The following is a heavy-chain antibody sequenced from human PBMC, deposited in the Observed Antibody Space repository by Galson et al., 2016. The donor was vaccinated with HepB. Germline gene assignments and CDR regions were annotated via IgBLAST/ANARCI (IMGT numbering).Heavy chain of an antibody. CDR3: SRVGGVTIFGVDPHPLVRFDY. J-gene: IGHJ4*02. CDR1: GYSFTSYA. D-gene: IGHD3-3*01. CDR2: INSGNGNT. V-gene: IGHV1-3*01. Sequence: SVKVSCKASGYSFTSYAIHWVRQAPGQRLEWMGRINSGNGNTKYSQKFQDRFTITRDTAASTAYMELNSLRSEDTAVYYCSRVGGVTIFGVDPHPLVRFDYWGQGTLDTVPS.